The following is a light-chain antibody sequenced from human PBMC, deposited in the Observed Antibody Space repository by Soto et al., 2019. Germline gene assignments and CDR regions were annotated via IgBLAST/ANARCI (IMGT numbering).Light chain of an antibody. CDR3: QQAYSFPIT. CDR1: QSVSSY. J-gene: IGKJ5*01. CDR2: DAS. Sequence: EIVLTQSPATLSLSPGERATLSCRASQSVSSYLAWYQQKPGQAPRLLIYDASRLQSGVPARFSGSGSGTDFTLSINSLQPEDFATYYCQQAYSFPITFGQGTRLEIK. V-gene: IGKV3-11*01.